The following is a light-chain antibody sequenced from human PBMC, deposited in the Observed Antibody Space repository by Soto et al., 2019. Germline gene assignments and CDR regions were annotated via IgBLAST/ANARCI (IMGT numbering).Light chain of an antibody. CDR3: GSWDSSLSAYV. J-gene: IGLJ1*01. CDR1: SSNIGGNS. CDR2: DDD. V-gene: IGLV1-51*01. Sequence: EPPSVSAAPGQRGTISCSGSSSNIGGNSVSWYQQLPGTAPKLLIYDDDKRPSGIPDRFSGSKSGTSATLGITGFQTGDEADYYCGSWDSSLSAYVFGTGPKV.